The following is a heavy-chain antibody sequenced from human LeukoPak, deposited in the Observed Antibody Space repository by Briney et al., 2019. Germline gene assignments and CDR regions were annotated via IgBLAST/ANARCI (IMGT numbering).Heavy chain of an antibody. V-gene: IGHV4-31*03. Sequence: KPSETLSLTCTVSGGSISSGGYYWSWIRQHPGKGLEWIGYIYYSGSTYYNPSLKSRVTISVDTSKNQFSLKLSSVTAADTAVYYCARAYDSSGYSLDYWGQGTLVTVSS. CDR1: GGSISSGGYY. D-gene: IGHD3-22*01. CDR2: IYYSGST. CDR3: ARAYDSSGYSLDY. J-gene: IGHJ4*02.